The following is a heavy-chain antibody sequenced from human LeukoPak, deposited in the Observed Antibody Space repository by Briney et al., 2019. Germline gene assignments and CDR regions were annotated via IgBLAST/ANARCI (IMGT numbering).Heavy chain of an antibody. J-gene: IGHJ4*02. Sequence: SETLSLTCTVSGGSISGYYWSWIRQPPGKGLEWIAYFYDSGSTDYNASLRSRVTISIDTSKNQFSLKLSSVTAADSAVYYCARHRHGCGSDYWGQGTLVTVSS. CDR2: FYDSGST. CDR1: GGSISGYY. D-gene: IGHD5-18*01. CDR3: ARHRHGCGSDY. V-gene: IGHV4-59*08.